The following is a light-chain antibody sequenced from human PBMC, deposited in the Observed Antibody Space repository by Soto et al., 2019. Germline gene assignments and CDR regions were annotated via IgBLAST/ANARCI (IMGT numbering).Light chain of an antibody. V-gene: IGKV2-28*01. CDR3: QHYNSYSEA. CDR2: LGS. J-gene: IGKJ1*01. CDR1: QSLLHSNGYNY. Sequence: DIVMTQTPLSLPVTPGEPDSITCRSSQSLLHSNGYNYLDWYLQKPGQSPQLLIYLGSNRASGVPSRFSGSGSGTEFTLTISSLQPDDFATYYCQHYNSYSEAFGQGTKVDIK.